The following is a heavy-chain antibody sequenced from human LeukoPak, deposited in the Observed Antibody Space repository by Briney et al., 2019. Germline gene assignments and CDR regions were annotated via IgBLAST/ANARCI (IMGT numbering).Heavy chain of an antibody. CDR3: ARGGSYFDY. J-gene: IGHJ4*02. V-gene: IGHV3-66*01. CDR2: IYSGGST. Sequence: GGSLRLSCAASGFTVSSSSMNWVRQAPGKGLEWVSVIYSGGSTSYEDSVKGRFTISRDISKNTLFLQMNSLRAEDTAVYYCARGGSYFDYWGQGTLVSVSS. CDR1: GFTVSSSS. D-gene: IGHD3-16*01.